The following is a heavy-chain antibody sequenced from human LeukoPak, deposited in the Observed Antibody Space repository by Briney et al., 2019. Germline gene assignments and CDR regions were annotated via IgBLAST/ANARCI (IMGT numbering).Heavy chain of an antibody. Sequence: GASVKVSCKASGYILTNYALHWVRQAPGQGPEWMGLLNTHTGNPTYFKDFTGRFVFSLDTSVSTSYLQISTLRPDDTAVYYCAIGPPYAPGVLDVWGKGTTVTISS. CDR1: GYILTNYA. D-gene: IGHD7-27*01. J-gene: IGHJ6*04. CDR3: AIGPPYAPGVLDV. V-gene: IGHV7-4-1*02. CDR2: LNTHTGNP.